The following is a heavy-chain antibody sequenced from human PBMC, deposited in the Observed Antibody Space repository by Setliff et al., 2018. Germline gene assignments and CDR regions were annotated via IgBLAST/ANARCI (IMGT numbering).Heavy chain of an antibody. CDR1: GYRLIEVS. CDR3: ARLYYDYVWGSYRLYYYYGMDV. V-gene: IGHV1-8*03. Sequence: ASVKVSCKVSGYRLIEVSMHWVRQAPGKGLEWMGWMNPNSGNTGYAQKFQGRVTITRNTSISTAYMELSSLRSEDTAVYYCARLYYDYVWGSYRLYYYYGMDVWGQGTTVTVSS. D-gene: IGHD3-16*02. CDR2: MNPNSGNT. J-gene: IGHJ6*02.